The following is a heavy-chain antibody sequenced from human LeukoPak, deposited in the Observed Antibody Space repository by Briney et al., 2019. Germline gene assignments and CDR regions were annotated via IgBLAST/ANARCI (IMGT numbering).Heavy chain of an antibody. J-gene: IGHJ4*02. D-gene: IGHD5-12*01. CDR3: ARATRGGYDGYFDY. CDR2: INSDGINT. CDR1: GFTFSNYW. V-gene: IGHV3-74*01. Sequence: GGSLRLSCAASGFTFSNYWMHWVRQAPGKGLVWVSRINSDGINTSYADSVKGRFTISRDNAKNTLNLQMNSLRAEDTAVYYCARATRGGYDGYFDYWGQGTLVTVSS.